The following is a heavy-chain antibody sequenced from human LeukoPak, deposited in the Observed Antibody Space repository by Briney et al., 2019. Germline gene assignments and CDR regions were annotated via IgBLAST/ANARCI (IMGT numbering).Heavy chain of an antibody. D-gene: IGHD1-26*01. CDR3: ASPPLSSAMYYAH. Sequence: ASVKVSCKASGYNFSGHYMHWVRQAPGQGLEWMGWIKPSNGDTKYAQNFQGRVTMARDTSISTAYMELSSLRSDDTAVYYCASPPLSSAMYYAHWGQGTLVTVSS. CDR2: IKPSNGDT. J-gene: IGHJ4*02. V-gene: IGHV1-2*02. CDR1: GYNFSGHY.